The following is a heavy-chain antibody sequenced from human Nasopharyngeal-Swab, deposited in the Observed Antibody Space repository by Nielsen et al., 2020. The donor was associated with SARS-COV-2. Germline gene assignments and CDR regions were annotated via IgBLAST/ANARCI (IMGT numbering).Heavy chain of an antibody. V-gene: IGHV3-30*19. CDR2: IWYDGSNK. D-gene: IGHD3-10*01. CDR3: ARVVLLWFGELSSGMDV. CDR1: GFTFSSYG. Sequence: GESLKISCAASGFTFSSYGMHWVRQAPGKGLEWVAVIWYDGSNKYYADSVKGRFTISRDNSKNTLYLQMNSLRAEDTAVYYCARVVLLWFGELSSGMDVWGQGTTVTVSS. J-gene: IGHJ6*02.